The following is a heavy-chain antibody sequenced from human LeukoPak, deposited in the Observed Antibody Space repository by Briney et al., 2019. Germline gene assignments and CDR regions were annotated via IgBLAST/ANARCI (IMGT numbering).Heavy chain of an antibody. CDR3: AKDGGVQLWFSY. CDR1: GFTFGSYG. CDR2: IRYDGSNK. V-gene: IGHV3-30*02. D-gene: IGHD5-18*01. J-gene: IGHJ4*02. Sequence: TGGSLRLSCAASGFTFGSYGMHWARQAPGKGLEWVAFIRYDGSNKYYADSVKGRFTISRDNSKNTLYLQLNSLRAEDTAVYYCAKDGGVQLWFSYWGQGTLVTVS.